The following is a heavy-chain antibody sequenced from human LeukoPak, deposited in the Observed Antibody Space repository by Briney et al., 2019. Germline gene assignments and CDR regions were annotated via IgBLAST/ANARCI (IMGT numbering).Heavy chain of an antibody. V-gene: IGHV3-23*01. CDR1: GFTFSSYD. CDR3: YIPYYDTSAYKGY. CDR2: ISVSGGST. J-gene: IGHJ4*02. D-gene: IGHD3-22*01. Sequence: GGSLRLSCAASGFTFSSYDMTWVRQAPGKGLEWVSAISVSGGSTYYADSVKGRFTISRDNSKNTLYLQMNSLRAEDTAVYYCYIPYYDTSAYKGYWGQGTLVTVPS.